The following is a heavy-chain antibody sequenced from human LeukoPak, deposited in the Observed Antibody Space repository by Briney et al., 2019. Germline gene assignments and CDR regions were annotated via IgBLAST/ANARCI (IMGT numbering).Heavy chain of an antibody. V-gene: IGHV3-21*01. CDR1: GFTFSSYS. J-gene: IGHJ4*03. CDR3: ASASDQDILNGYYAFYLGY. D-gene: IGHD3-9*01. CDR2: ISSSSSYI. Sequence: GGSLTLTCAASGFTFSSYSVDWVRQAPGKGLEWVSSISSSSSYIYYADSVKGRFTISRDNAKNSLYLQMNSLRAEDTAVYYCASASDQDILNGYYAFYLGYWGPGNLGTVSS.